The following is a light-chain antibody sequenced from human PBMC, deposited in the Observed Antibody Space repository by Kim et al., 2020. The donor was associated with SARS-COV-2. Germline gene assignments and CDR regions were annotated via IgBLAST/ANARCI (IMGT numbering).Light chain of an antibody. Sequence: NFMLTQPHSVSESPGKTVTIACTRSSGSIAATYVQWYQQRPGGVPTTVIYEDNQRPSGVPDRFSGSIDSSSNSASLTISGLKTEDEAGYYCQSYDSSSVIFGGGTQLTVL. CDR1: SGSIAATY. J-gene: IGLJ2*01. V-gene: IGLV6-57*03. CDR3: QSYDSSSVI. CDR2: EDN.